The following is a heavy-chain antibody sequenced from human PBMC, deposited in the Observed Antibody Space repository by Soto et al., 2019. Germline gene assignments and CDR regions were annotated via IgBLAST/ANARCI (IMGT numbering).Heavy chain of an antibody. J-gene: IGHJ4*02. CDR2: IVVGSGNT. Sequence: VKASCKASGFTFTSSAVQWVRQARGQRLEWIGWIVVGSGNTNYAQKFQERVTITRDMSTSTAYMELSSLRSEDTAVYYCAAGVAFCGGDCSPGSFAYWGQGPLVTASA. D-gene: IGHD2-21*02. CDR1: GFTFTSSA. V-gene: IGHV1-58*01. CDR3: AAGVAFCGGDCSPGSFAY.